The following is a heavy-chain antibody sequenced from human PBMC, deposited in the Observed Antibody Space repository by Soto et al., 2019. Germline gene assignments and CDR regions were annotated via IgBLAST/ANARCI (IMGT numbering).Heavy chain of an antibody. J-gene: IGHJ6*02. D-gene: IGHD2-15*01. Sequence: QVQLQESGPGLVKPSEALSLTCTVSGGSVNSDSYYWTWIRQPPGKRLEWIGSLYYSGSTNYNPSLKSRIPTAVDTSKNQFSLRLRSVTAADTAVYFCARDSRECSSSGGLDVWGQGTTVTVSS. V-gene: IGHV4-61*01. CDR3: ARDSRECSSSGGLDV. CDR1: GGSVNSDSYY. CDR2: LYYSGST.